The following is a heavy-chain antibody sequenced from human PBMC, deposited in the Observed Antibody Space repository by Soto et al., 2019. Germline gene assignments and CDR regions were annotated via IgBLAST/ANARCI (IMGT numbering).Heavy chain of an antibody. J-gene: IGHJ6*03. CDR1: GFTFSSYS. CDR2: ISSSSSYT. Sequence: GGSLRLSCAASGFTFSSYSMNWVRQAPGKGLEWVSSISSSSSYTYYPGSVKGRFTVSRESAKNSLYLQMNSLTAGETAVYYCEKGPHSASGYYYVDVGGKGTTVPVSS. V-gene: IGHV3-21*01. D-gene: IGHD3-10*01. CDR3: EKGPHSASGYYYVDV.